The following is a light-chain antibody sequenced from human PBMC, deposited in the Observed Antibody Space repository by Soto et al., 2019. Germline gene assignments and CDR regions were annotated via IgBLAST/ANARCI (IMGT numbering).Light chain of an antibody. J-gene: IGKJ4*01. CDR1: QSISSH. CDR3: QQRRNWPPVT. V-gene: IGKV3-11*01. Sequence: EVVLTQSPATLSLSPGEGATLSCRASQSISSHLAWYQQKPGQAPRLLIYDASNRATGIPARFSGFGSGTDFTLTISSLEPEDSAVYYCQQRRNWPPVTFGGGTKVDIK. CDR2: DAS.